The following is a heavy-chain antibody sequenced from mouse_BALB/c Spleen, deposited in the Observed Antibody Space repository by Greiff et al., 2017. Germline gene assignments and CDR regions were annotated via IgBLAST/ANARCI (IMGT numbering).Heavy chain of an antibody. D-gene: IGHD1-1*01. CDR1: GFSLTSYG. V-gene: IGHV2-2*02. Sequence: VKLVESGPGLVAPSQSLSITCTVSGFSLTSYGVHWVRQPPGKGLEWLGVIWAGGSTDYNAAFISRLSISKDNSKSQVFFKMNSLQANDTAIYYCARKGYGFDYWGQGTTLTVSS. CDR2: IWAGGST. CDR3: ARKGYGFDY. J-gene: IGHJ2*01.